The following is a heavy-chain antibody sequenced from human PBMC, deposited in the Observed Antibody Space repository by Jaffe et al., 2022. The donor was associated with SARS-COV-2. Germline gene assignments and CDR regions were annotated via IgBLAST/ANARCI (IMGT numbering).Heavy chain of an antibody. CDR3: ARDRYYYDSSGSYGMDV. D-gene: IGHD3-22*01. V-gene: IGHV3-7*01. J-gene: IGHJ6*02. Sequence: EVQLVESGGGLVQPGGSLRLSCAASGFTFSSYWMSWVRQAPGKGLEWVANIKQDGSEKYYVDSVKGRFTISRDNAKNSLYLQMNSLRAEDTAVYYCARDRYYYDSSGSYGMDVWGQGTTVTVSS. CDR1: GFTFSSYW. CDR2: IKQDGSEK.